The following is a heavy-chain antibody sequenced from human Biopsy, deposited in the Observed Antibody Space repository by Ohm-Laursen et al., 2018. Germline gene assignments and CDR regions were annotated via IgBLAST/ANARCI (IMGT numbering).Heavy chain of an antibody. V-gene: IGHV3-23*01. D-gene: IGHD1-26*01. CDR3: AKDLKWDVSADYFDF. CDR2: INGGGDGT. Sequence: GSLRLSCSASGSPFSTYAMSWVRQPPGTGLEWVSSINGGGDGTFYADSVKGRFSISRDNSKNTLYLQMKSLRAEDTALYYCAKDLKWDVSADYFDFWGQGTLVTVSS. J-gene: IGHJ4*02. CDR1: GSPFSTYA.